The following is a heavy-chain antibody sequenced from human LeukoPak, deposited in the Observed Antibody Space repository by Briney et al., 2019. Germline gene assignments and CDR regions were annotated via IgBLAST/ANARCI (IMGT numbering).Heavy chain of an antibody. V-gene: IGHV4-59*08. CDR1: GGSISSYY. CDR3: ARFSGSYWDY. D-gene: IGHD1-26*01. J-gene: IGHJ4*02. Sequence: SETLSLTCTVSGGSISSYYWSWIRQPPGKGLEWIGYIYYSGSTNYNPSLKSRVTISVDTSKNQFSLKLSSVTAAGTAVYYCARFSGSYWDYWGQGTLVTVSS. CDR2: IYYSGST.